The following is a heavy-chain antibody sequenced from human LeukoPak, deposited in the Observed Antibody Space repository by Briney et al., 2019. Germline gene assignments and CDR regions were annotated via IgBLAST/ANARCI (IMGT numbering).Heavy chain of an antibody. Sequence: PGGSLRLSCAASGFTFSTYAMGWVRQAPGKGLEWVSSIKGSGGDPFYADSVKGRFTISRDNSKNTLFLQVDSLRAEDSAVYYCARGGHDFNPFYWWGQGTLVTVSS. CDR1: GFTFSTYA. V-gene: IGHV3-23*01. CDR2: IKGSGGDP. CDR3: ARGGHDFNPFYW. D-gene: IGHD2-21*02. J-gene: IGHJ4*02.